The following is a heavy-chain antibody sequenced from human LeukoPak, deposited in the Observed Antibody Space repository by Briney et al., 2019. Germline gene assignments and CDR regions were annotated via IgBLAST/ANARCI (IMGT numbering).Heavy chain of an antibody. Sequence: SGGSLILSCAASGFTFSSYGMHWVRQAPGKGLEWVAFIPYDGRNKYYADSVKGRFTISRDNSKNTLYLQMNSLRGEDTAVYYCAKDLRGEDIYSSSWYYFDYWGQGTLVTVSS. V-gene: IGHV3-30*02. CDR1: GFTFSSYG. J-gene: IGHJ4*02. CDR2: IPYDGRNK. D-gene: IGHD6-13*01. CDR3: AKDLRGEDIYSSSWYYFDY.